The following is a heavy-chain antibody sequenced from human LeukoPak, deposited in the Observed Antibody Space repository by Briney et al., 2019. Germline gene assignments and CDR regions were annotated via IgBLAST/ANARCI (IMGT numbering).Heavy chain of an antibody. CDR1: GFTFSSYG. D-gene: IGHD3-22*01. J-gene: IGHJ4*02. CDR3: VRGLAHYYDSSAYFLDF. Sequence: GGSLRLSCAASGFTFSSYGMHWVRQAPGKGLEWVAVISYDGSNKYYADSVKGRFTISRDNSKNTLYLQMNSLRAEDTAVYYCVRGLAHYYDSSAYFLDFWGQGTLVTVSS. V-gene: IGHV3-30*03. CDR2: ISYDGSNK.